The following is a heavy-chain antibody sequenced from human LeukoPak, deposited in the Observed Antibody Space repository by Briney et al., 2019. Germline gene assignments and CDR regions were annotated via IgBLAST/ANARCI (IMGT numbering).Heavy chain of an antibody. CDR2: ISWNSGSI. Sequence: GRSLRLSCAASGFTFDDYAMHWVRQAPGKGPEWVSGISWNSGSIGYADSVKGRFTISRDNAKNSLYLQMNSLRAEDTALYYCAKDVRYDSSGSFDYWGQGTLVTVSS. V-gene: IGHV3-9*01. CDR3: AKDVRYDSSGSFDY. CDR1: GFTFDDYA. J-gene: IGHJ4*02. D-gene: IGHD3-22*01.